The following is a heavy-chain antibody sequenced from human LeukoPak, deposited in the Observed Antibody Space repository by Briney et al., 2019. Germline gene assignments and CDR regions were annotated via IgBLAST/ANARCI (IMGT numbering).Heavy chain of an antibody. CDR2: IYYSGST. D-gene: IGHD3-10*01. V-gene: IGHV4-39*01. CDR3: ARRHYGLYYFDY. CDR1: GGSISSSSYY. Sequence: SETLSLTCTVSGGSISSSSYYWGWIRQPPGKGLEWIGSIYYSGSTYYNPSLKSRVTISVDTSKNQFSLKLSSVTAADTAVYYRARRHYGLYYFDYWGQGTLVTVSS. J-gene: IGHJ4*02.